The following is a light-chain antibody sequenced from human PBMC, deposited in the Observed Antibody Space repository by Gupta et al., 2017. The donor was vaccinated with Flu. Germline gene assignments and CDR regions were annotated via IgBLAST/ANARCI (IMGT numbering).Light chain of an antibody. V-gene: IGLV3-21*02. J-gene: IGLJ3*02. CDR2: DDS. Sequence: SYVLTQPPSVSVAPRQTATITCGGNNIGSKNVHWYQQKPGQAPVLVVYDDSDRPSGIPERVSGSNSGNTATLTISRVEAGDEADYYCQVWDSSDDHPGVFGGGTKLTVL. CDR3: QVWDSSDDHPGV. CDR1: NIGSKN.